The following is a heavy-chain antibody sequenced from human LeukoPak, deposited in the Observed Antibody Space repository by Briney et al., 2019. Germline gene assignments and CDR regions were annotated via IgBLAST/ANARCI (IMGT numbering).Heavy chain of an antibody. J-gene: IGHJ6*03. CDR2: NNPNSGGT. CDR3: AREEQYYDISTGYYSYYYYYMDV. CDR1: GYTFTGYY. D-gene: IGHD3-9*01. Sequence: ASVKVSCKASGYTFTGYYMHWVRQAPGQGLEWIGRNNPNSGGTNYAQKFQGRVTMARDTSISTAYMELSRLRSDDTAVYYCAREEQYYDISTGYYSYYYYYMDVWGKGTTVTVSS. V-gene: IGHV1-2*06.